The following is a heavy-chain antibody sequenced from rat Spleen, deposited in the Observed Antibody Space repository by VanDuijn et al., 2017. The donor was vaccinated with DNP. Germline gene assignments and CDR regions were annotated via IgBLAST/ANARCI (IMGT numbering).Heavy chain of an antibody. CDR3: ASNNYCDY. Sequence: EVQLVESGGGLVQPGNSLKLSCAASGFTFGDYAMAWVRQSPQKGLEWVATITSDGSSTYYRDSVKGRFTISRDNAKSTLYLQMASRRSEDTATYYCASNNYCDYWGQGVMVTVSS. V-gene: IGHV5-17*01. J-gene: IGHJ2*01. CDR2: ITSDGSST. CDR1: GFTFGDYA.